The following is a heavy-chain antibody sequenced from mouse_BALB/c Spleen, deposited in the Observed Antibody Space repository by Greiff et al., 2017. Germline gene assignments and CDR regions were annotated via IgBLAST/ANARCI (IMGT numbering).Heavy chain of an antibody. CDR1: GYAFSSYW. CDR3: GRGGATMITTAWFAY. CDR2: IYPGDGDT. V-gene: IGHV1-80*01. D-gene: IGHD2-4*01. Sequence: QVQLQQSGAELVRPGSSVKISCKASGYAFSSYWMNWVKQRPGQGLEWIGQIYPGDGDTFYNQKFKGKATLTVDKSSSTAHMELLSLTSEDSAVYYCGRGGATMITTAWFAYGGQGTLVTVSA. J-gene: IGHJ3*01.